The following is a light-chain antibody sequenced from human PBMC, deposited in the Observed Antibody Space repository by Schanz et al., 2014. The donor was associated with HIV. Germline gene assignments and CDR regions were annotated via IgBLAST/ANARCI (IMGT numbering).Light chain of an antibody. V-gene: IGLV2-14*03. CDR2: DVS. CDR3: ISYTSDTVL. J-gene: IGLJ2*01. Sequence: QSALTQPASVSGSPGQSITISCTGTSSDVGTYDYVSWYQQHPGKAPKLMIYDVSYRPSGVSSRFSVSKSDNTASLTISGLQPEDEADYYCISYTSDTVLFGGGTQLTV. CDR1: SSDVGTYDY.